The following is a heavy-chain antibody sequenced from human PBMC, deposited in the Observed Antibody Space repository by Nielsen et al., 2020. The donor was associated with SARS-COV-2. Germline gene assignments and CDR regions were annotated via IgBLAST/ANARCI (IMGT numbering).Heavy chain of an antibody. CDR3: ASDSNSYNYYYYYGMDV. Sequence: GGSLRLSCAASGFTFNSYGMHWVRQAPGKGLEWVAVISYDGSNKYYADSVKGRFTISRDNSKNTLYLQMNSLRAEDTAVYYCASDSNSYNYYYYYGMDVWGQGTTVTVSS. CDR1: GFTFNSYG. D-gene: IGHD2-2*01. J-gene: IGHJ6*02. V-gene: IGHV3-30*03. CDR2: ISYDGSNK.